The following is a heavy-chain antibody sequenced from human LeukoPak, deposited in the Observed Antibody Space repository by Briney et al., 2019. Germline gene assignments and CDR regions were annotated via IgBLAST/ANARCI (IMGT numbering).Heavy chain of an antibody. CDR3: AKMSAQVVPAANRQLYYYYFGMDV. J-gene: IGHJ6*02. Sequence: GGSLRLSCAASGFTFSSYAMSWVRQAPGKGLEWVSAISGNGGSTYYADSVKGRFTISRDNSKKTLYLQMSSLRAEDTAVYYCAKMSAQVVPAANRQLYYYYFGMDVWGQGTTVTVSS. CDR2: ISGNGGST. D-gene: IGHD2-2*01. CDR1: GFTFSSYA. V-gene: IGHV3-23*01.